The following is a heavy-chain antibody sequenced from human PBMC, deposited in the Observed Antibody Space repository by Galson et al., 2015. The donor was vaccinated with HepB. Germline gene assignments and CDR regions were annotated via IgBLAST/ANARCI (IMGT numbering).Heavy chain of an antibody. CDR2: IVVGSGNT. Sequence: VKVSCKASGFTFTSSAVQWVRQARGQRLEWIGWIVVGSGNTNYAQKFQERVTITRDMSTSTAYMELSSLRSEDTAVYYCAADLKRELRYMDVRGKGTTVTVSS. D-gene: IGHD1-26*01. CDR1: GFTFTSSA. V-gene: IGHV1-58*01. CDR3: AADLKRELRYMDV. J-gene: IGHJ6*03.